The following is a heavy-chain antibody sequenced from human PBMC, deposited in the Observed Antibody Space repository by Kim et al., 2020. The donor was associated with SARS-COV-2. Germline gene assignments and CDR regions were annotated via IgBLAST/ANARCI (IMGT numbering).Heavy chain of an antibody. J-gene: IGHJ4*02. V-gene: IGHV3-23*01. D-gene: IGHD1-26*01. Sequence: ADSVKGRFTISRDNSKNTLYLQMNSLRAEDTAVYYCAKDTGLGWEPVLWYWGQGTLVTVSS. CDR3: AKDTGLGWEPVLWY.